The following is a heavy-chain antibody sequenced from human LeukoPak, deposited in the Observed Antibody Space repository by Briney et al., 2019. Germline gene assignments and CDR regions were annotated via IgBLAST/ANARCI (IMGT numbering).Heavy chain of an antibody. CDR1: GDSVSSNSAS. V-gene: IGHV6-1*01. D-gene: IGHD7-27*01. CDR2: TYYRSNWYN. J-gene: IGHJ4*02. CDR3: ARVRDGDSAFDY. Sequence: SQTLSLTCAISGDSVSSNSASWHWIRQSPPRGLEWLGRTYYRSNWYNDYAVSVKSRITINPDTSKRQFSLQLNSVTPVDTAVYYCARVRDGDSAFDYWGQGTLITVSS.